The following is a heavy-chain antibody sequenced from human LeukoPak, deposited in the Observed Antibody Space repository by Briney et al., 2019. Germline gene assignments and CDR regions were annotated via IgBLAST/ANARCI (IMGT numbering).Heavy chain of an antibody. Sequence: PSETLSLTCTVSGGSISGYYWGWIRQPPGKGLEWIAYIYYNGISNYNPSLKSRVIISVDSSKNQFSLKLTSVTAADTAVYYCARETPGAGHFDYWGQGSLVTVSS. CDR1: GGSISGYY. D-gene: IGHD7-27*01. J-gene: IGHJ4*02. CDR3: ARETPGAGHFDY. V-gene: IGHV4-59*01. CDR2: IYYNGIS.